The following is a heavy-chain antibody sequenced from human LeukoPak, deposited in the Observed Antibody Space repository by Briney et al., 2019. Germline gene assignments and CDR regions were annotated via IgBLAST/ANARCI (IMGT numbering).Heavy chain of an antibody. CDR1: GFTFSDYW. CDR3: ARDRGPRTGFMVRAAYDY. V-gene: IGHV3-74*01. Sequence: PGGSLRLSCAASGFTFSDYWIHWVRQAPGKGLVWVSRINTDGSITNYADSVKGRFSISRDNAKNTLYLQMSSLRAEDTAVYYCARDRGPRTGFMVRAAYDYPGQGTLVTVSS. D-gene: IGHD3-10*01. J-gene: IGHJ4*02. CDR2: INTDGSIT.